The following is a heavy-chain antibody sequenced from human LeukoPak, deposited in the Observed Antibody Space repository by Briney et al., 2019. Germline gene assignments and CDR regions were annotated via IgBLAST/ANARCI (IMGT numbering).Heavy chain of an antibody. Sequence: ASVKVSCKASGYTFTSYYMHWVRQAAGQGLEWMGIINPSGGSTSYAQKFQGRVTMTRDMSTSTIYMELSSLRSEDTAVYYCARDSTIFGVVIPSVYWGPGTLVTVSS. D-gene: IGHD3-3*01. J-gene: IGHJ4*02. CDR1: GYTFTSYY. V-gene: IGHV1-46*01. CDR2: INPSGGST. CDR3: ARDSTIFGVVIPSVY.